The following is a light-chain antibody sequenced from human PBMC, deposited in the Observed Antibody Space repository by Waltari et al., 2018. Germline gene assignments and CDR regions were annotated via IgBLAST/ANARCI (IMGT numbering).Light chain of an antibody. Sequence: GLYRSNNENHLDWYQQKPGQPPKLRIYWASTLECGVPDRFSGSVSGTDFTLTISSLQAEDVAVYYCQHYYSPPWTFGQGTKVEIK. J-gene: IGKJ1*01. CDR3: QHYYSPPWT. V-gene: IGKV4-1*01. CDR2: WAS. CDR1: GLYRSNNENH.